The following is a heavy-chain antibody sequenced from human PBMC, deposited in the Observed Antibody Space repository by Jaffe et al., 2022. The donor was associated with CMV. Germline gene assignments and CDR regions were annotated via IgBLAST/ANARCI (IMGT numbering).Heavy chain of an antibody. CDR3: AREGYYYDSSGYYGGWIGADAFDI. CDR1: GFTFSSYG. D-gene: IGHD3-22*01. J-gene: IGHJ3*02. CDR2: IWYDGSNK. V-gene: IGHV3-33*08. Sequence: QVQLVESGGGVVQPGRSLRLSCAASGFTFSSYGMHWVRQAPGKGLEWVAVIWYDGSNKYYADSVKGRFTISRDNSKNTLYLQMNSLRAEDTAVYYCAREGYYYDSSGYYGGWIGADAFDIWGQGTMVTVSS.